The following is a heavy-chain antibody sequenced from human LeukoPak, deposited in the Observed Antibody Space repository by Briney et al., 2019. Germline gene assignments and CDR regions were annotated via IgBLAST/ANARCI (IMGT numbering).Heavy chain of an antibody. CDR3: ARDFRGSVDAFDI. J-gene: IGHJ3*02. V-gene: IGHV4-61*01. CDR2: IYYSGST. Sequence: SETLSLTCTVSGGSVSRGSYYWSWIRQPPGKGLEWIGYIYYSGSTNYNPSLKSRVSISVDTSKNQFSLKLSSVTAADTAVYYCARDFRGSVDAFDIWGQGTMVAVSS. CDR1: GGSVSRGSYY.